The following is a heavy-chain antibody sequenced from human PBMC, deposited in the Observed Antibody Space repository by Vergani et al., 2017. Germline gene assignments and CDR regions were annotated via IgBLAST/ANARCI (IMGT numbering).Heavy chain of an antibody. D-gene: IGHD6-13*01. CDR1: GGSISSYY. CDR3: ARGIIAAAGKTRGNWFDP. J-gene: IGHJ5*02. Sequence: QVQLQESGPGLVKPSETLSLTCTVSGGSISSYYWSWIRQPPGKGLEWIGEINHSGSTNYNPSLKSRVTISVDTSKNQFSLKLSSVTAADTAMYYCARGIIAAAGKTRGNWFDPWGQGTLVTVSS. V-gene: IGHV4-34*01. CDR2: INHSGST.